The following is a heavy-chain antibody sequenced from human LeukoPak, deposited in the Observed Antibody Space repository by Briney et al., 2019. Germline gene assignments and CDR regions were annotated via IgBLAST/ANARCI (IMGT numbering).Heavy chain of an antibody. J-gene: IGHJ6*03. CDR1: GGSISTDY. CDR2: IHTSGST. Sequence: SETLSLTCTVSGGSISTDYWNWIRQPPGKGLEWIGRIHTSGSTNYNPSLKSRVTMSVDTSKNQFSLKLSSVTAADTAVYYCARGTYYYDSSLYYYYYYYMDVWGKGTTVTVPS. V-gene: IGHV4-4*07. D-gene: IGHD3-22*01. CDR3: ARGTYYYDSSLYYYYYYYMDV.